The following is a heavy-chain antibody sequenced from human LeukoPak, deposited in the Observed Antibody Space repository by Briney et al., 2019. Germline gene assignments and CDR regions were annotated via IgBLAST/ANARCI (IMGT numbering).Heavy chain of an antibody. Sequence: GGSLRLSCAASGFTFSSYWMHWVRQAPGKGLVWVSRINSDGRSTSYADSVKGRFTISRDNAKNTLYLQMNSLRVEDTAVYYCVRGGVWYQPSFDYWDQGTLVIVSS. J-gene: IGHJ4*02. CDR3: VRGGVWYQPSFDY. CDR1: GFTFSSYW. D-gene: IGHD2-2*01. V-gene: IGHV3-74*01. CDR2: INSDGRST.